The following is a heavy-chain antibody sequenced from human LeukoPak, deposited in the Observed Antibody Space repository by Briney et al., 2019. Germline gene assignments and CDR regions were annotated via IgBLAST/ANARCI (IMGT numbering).Heavy chain of an antibody. Sequence: GGSLRLSCAASGFTFSDYYMNWIRQAPGKGLEWISYITSSGDIIYYADCVKGRFTISRDNAKNSLYLQMNSLRAEDTAVYYCARRYEYSSCYFDYWGQGTLVTVSS. CDR1: GFTFSDYY. D-gene: IGHD6-6*01. J-gene: IGHJ4*02. V-gene: IGHV3-11*04. CDR3: ARRYEYSSCYFDY. CDR2: ITSSGDII.